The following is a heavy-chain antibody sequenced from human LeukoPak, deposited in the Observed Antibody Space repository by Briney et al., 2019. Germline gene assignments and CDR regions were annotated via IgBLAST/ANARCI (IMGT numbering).Heavy chain of an antibody. V-gene: IGHV4-59*11. Sequence: SETLSLTCTVSGGSISSHYWSWIRQPPGKGLEWIEYIYYSGSTNYNPSLKSRVTISVDTSKNQFSLKLSSVTAADTAVYYCARVEAAAEYFQHWGQGTLVTVSS. D-gene: IGHD6-13*01. CDR3: ARVEAAAEYFQH. J-gene: IGHJ1*01. CDR2: IYYSGST. CDR1: GGSISSHY.